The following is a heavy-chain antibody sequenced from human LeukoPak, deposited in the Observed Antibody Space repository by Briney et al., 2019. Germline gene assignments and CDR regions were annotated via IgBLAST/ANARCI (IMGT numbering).Heavy chain of an antibody. CDR2: IYYSGST. Sequence: SETLSLTCAVYGGSISSYYWSWIRQPPGKGLEWIGYIYYSGSTNYNPSLKSRVTISVDTSKNQFSLKLSSVTAADTAVYYCARTDHSSGWWGSCYDYWGQGTLVTVSS. J-gene: IGHJ4*02. D-gene: IGHD6-19*01. CDR3: ARTDHSSGWWGSCYDY. CDR1: GGSISSYY. V-gene: IGHV4-59*01.